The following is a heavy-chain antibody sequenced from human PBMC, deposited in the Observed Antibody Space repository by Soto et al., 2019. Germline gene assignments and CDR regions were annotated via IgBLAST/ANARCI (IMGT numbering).Heavy chain of an antibody. V-gene: IGHV5-51*01. J-gene: IGHJ6*03. CDR2: IYPGDSDT. CDR1: GYSFTSYW. CDR3: ARHAIWGCSSTSCYSRTPYYYYYYYMDV. D-gene: IGHD2-2*01. Sequence: PEESLKISCKGSGYSFTSYWIGWVRQMPGKGLEWMGIIYPGDSDTRYSPSFQGQVTISADKSISTAYLQWSSLKASDTAMYYCARHAIWGCSSTSCYSRTPYYYYYYYMDVWGKGTTVTVSS.